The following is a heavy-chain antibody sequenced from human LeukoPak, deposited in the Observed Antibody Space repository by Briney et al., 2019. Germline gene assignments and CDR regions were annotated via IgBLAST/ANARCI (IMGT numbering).Heavy chain of an antibody. V-gene: IGHV1-69*13. CDR3: ALVVVPAAELYIFANYYYGMDV. J-gene: IGHJ6*02. D-gene: IGHD2-2*01. Sequence: ASVKVSCKASGGTFSSYAISWVRQAPGEGLEWMGGIIPILGTANYAQKFQGRVTITADESTSTAYMELSSLRSEDTAVYYCALVVVPAAELYIFANYYYGMDVWGQGTTVTVSS. CDR1: GGTFSSYA. CDR2: IIPILGTA.